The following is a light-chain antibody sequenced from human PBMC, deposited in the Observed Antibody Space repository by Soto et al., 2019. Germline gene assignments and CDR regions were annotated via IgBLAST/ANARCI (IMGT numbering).Light chain of an antibody. CDR2: DVS. Sequence: QSVLTQPASVSGAPGLSIAISCTGTSSDVGGYNYVSWYQHHPGKAPKLMVYDVSNRPSGVSNRFSGSKSGNTASLTISGLQAEDEADYYCSSYTSSSTYVFGTGTKLTVL. CDR3: SSYTSSSTYV. J-gene: IGLJ1*01. V-gene: IGLV2-14*03. CDR1: SSDVGGYNY.